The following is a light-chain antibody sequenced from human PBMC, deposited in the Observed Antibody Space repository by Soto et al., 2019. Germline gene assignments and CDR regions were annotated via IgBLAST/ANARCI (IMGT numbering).Light chain of an antibody. J-gene: IGKJ1*01. V-gene: IGKV1-5*03. CDR2: KAS. CDR3: QHYTSYSEA. Sequence: DIQMTQSPSTLCGTVGDRVTITCRASQTISSWLAWYQQKPGKAPKLLIYKASTLKSGVPSRFSGSGSGTEYTLTISSLQPDDFATYYCQHYTSYSEAFGQGTKVDIK. CDR1: QTISSW.